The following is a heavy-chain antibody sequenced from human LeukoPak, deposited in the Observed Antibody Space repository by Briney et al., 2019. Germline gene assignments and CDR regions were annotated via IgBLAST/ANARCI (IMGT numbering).Heavy chain of an antibody. CDR3: ARHTSRWPNWFDP. CDR2: IYYSGST. CDR1: GGSISSDY. Sequence: SETLSLTCTVSGGSISSDYWSWIRQPPGKGLKWIGYIYYSGSTSYSPSLRSRVTISVDTSKNQFSLKLSSVTAADTAVYYCARHTSRWPNWFDPWGQGTLVTVSS. D-gene: IGHD5-24*01. V-gene: IGHV4-59*01. J-gene: IGHJ5*02.